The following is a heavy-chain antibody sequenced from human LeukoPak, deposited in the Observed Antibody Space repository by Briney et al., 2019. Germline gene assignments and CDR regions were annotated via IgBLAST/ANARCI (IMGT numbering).Heavy chain of an antibody. CDR3: ARSRAFTIFGVAVRYYFDY. CDR2: INHSGST. D-gene: IGHD3-3*01. J-gene: IGHJ4*02. Sequence: SETLSLTCAVYGGSFSGYYWSWIRQPPGKGLEWIEEINHSGSTNYNPSLKSRVTISVDTSKNQFSLKLSSVTAADTAVYYCARSRAFTIFGVAVRYYFDYWGQGTLVTVSS. CDR1: GGSFSGYY. V-gene: IGHV4-34*01.